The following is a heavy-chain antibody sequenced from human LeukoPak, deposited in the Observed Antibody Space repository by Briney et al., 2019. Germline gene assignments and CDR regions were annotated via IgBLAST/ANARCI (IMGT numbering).Heavy chain of an antibody. J-gene: IGHJ5*02. D-gene: IGHD2-2*01. CDR3: ARRSARGDIVVVPAAMPDNWFDP. CDR2: INHSGST. V-gene: IGHV4-34*01. CDR1: GGSFSGYY. Sequence: SETLSLTCAVYGGSFSGYYWSWIRQPPGKGLEWIGEINHSGSTNYNPSLKSRVTISVDTSKNQFSLKLSSVTAADTAVYYCARRSARGDIVVVPAAMPDNWFDPWGQGTLVTVSS.